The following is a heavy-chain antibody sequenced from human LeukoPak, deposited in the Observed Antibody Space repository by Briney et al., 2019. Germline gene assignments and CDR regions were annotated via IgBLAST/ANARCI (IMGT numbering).Heavy chain of an antibody. J-gene: IGHJ4*02. Sequence: GGSLRLSCAASGFTFSTYWMSWVRQAPGKGLEGVANIKQDGSEKYYVDSVKGRFTISRDNAKNSLYLQMNSLRAEDTAVYYCARTTLDYGSAFFDYWGQGTLVTVSS. V-gene: IGHV3-7*01. CDR1: GFTFSTYW. D-gene: IGHD3-10*01. CDR3: ARTTLDYGSAFFDY. CDR2: IKQDGSEK.